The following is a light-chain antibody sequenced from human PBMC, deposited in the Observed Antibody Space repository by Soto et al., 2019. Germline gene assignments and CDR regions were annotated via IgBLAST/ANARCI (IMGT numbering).Light chain of an antibody. V-gene: IGLV2-14*01. CDR1: SSDVGSYKY. J-gene: IGLJ1*01. Sequence: QSALTQPASVSGSPGQSITISCTGTSSDVGSYKYVSWYQQHPGKAPQLMIYDVSNRPSGVSSRFSGSKSGNTASLTISGLQAEDEADYYCNSYTTTSTYVFGTGTKLTVL. CDR2: DVS. CDR3: NSYTTTSTYV.